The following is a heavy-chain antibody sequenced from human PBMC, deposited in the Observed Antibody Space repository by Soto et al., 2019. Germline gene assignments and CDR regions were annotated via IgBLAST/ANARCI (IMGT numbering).Heavy chain of an antibody. J-gene: IGHJ5*02. V-gene: IGHV3-11*01. D-gene: IGHD4-17*01. Sequence: QVQLVESGGGLVKPGGSLRLSCAASGFTFSDYYMSWIRQAPGKGLEWVSYISSSGSTIYYADSVKGRFTISRDNAKNSLYLKMNSLRAEDTAVYYCARQVTTTVTTFNWFDPWGQGTLVTVSS. CDR3: ARQVTTTVTTFNWFDP. CDR1: GFTFSDYY. CDR2: ISSSGSTI.